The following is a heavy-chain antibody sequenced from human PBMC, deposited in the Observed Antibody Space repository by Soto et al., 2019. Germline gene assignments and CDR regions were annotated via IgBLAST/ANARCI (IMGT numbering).Heavy chain of an antibody. CDR2: ISSNVGST. J-gene: IGHJ4*02. CDR1: GFTFSSYA. CDR3: AREGRDGSSYYFDY. V-gene: IGHV3-64*01. D-gene: IGHD2-15*01. Sequence: EVQLVESGGGLVQPGGSLRLSCAASGFTFSSYAMHWVRQAPGKGLEYVSAISSNVGSTYYANSVKGRFTISRDNSKNTLYRHMGSLITEDMAVSYCAREGRDGSSYYFDYWGQGTLVTVSS.